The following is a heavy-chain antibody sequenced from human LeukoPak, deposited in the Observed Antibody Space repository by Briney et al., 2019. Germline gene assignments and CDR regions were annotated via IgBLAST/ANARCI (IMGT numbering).Heavy chain of an antibody. V-gene: IGHV3-7*01. CDR2: IKQDGSEK. D-gene: IGHD1-26*01. CDR3: ARDLIHSGISALDY. CDR1: GFTFSSYW. J-gene: IGHJ4*02. Sequence: GGSLRLSCAASGFTFSSYWMSWVRQAPGKGLEWVANIKQDGSEKYYVDSVKGRFTISRDNAKNSLYLQMNSLRAEDTAVYYCARDLIHSGISALDYWGQGTLVTVSS.